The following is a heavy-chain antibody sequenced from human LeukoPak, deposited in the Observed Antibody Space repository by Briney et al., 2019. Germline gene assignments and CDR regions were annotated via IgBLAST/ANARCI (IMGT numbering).Heavy chain of an antibody. J-gene: IGHJ4*02. CDR1: GFTFDDYT. V-gene: IGHV3-43*01. Sequence: GGSLRLSCAASGFTFDDYTMHWVRQAPGKGLEWVSLISWDGGSTYYADSVKGRFTISRDNSKNSLYLQMNSLRTEDTALYYCAKDISRGRYCSSTSCYTGGFDFDYWGQGTLVTVSS. D-gene: IGHD2-2*02. CDR3: AKDISRGRYCSSTSCYTGGFDFDY. CDR2: ISWDGGST.